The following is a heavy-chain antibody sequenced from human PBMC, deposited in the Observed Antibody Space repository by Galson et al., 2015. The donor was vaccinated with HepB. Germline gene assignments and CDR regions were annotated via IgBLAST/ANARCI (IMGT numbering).Heavy chain of an antibody. CDR1: GGTFSSYA. CDR3: AREGTYYYDSSGYYNPSDY. D-gene: IGHD3-22*01. V-gene: IGHV1-69*13. CDR2: IIPIFGTA. J-gene: IGHJ4*02. Sequence: SVKVSCKASGGTFSSYAISWVRQAPGQGLEWMGGIIPIFGTANCAQKFQGRVTITADESTSTAYMELSSLRSEDTAVYYCAREGTYYYDSSGYYNPSDYWGQGTLVTVSS.